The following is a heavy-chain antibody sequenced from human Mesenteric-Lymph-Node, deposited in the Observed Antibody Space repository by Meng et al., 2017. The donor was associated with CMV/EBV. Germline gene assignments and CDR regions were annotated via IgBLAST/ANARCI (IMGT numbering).Heavy chain of an antibody. V-gene: IGHV3-49*04. CDR3: TRDGSGSYGAVTLFDY. Sequence: IFSDYTMSWVRQAPGKGLEWVGLIRSKAFGRTIEYAASVKGRFTISRDDSKRIADLQMNSLKTEDTAVYYCTRDGSGSYGAVTLFDYWGQGTLVTVSS. D-gene: IGHD3-10*01. CDR1: IFSDYT. J-gene: IGHJ4*02. CDR2: IRSKAFGRTI.